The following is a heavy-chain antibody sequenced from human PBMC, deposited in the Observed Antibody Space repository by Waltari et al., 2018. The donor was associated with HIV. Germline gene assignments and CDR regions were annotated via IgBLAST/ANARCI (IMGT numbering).Heavy chain of an antibody. CDR1: GFTFRSYA. CDR3: ARGHDYGDYDLDY. CDR2: ISYDGSNK. D-gene: IGHD4-17*01. J-gene: IGHJ4*02. V-gene: IGHV3-30*04. Sequence: QVQLVESGGGVVQPGRSLRLSCAASGFTFRSYAMHWVRQAPGKGLEWVAVISYDGSNKYYADSVKGRFTISRDNSKNTLYLQMNSLRAEDTAVYYCARGHDYGDYDLDYWGQGTLVTVSS.